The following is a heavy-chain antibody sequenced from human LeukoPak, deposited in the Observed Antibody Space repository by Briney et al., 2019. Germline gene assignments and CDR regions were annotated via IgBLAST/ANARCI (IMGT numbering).Heavy chain of an antibody. CDR3: ARQTDSSGFFSDY. Sequence: GGSLRLSFPASGFTFSSYEWNWVGQAPGKGREGVSYIGGGGSTTYYADSVKGRFTISRDNAQNSLYLQMTSLRAEDTAIYYCARQTDSSGFFSDYWGQGTLVTVSS. CDR2: IGGGGSTT. D-gene: IGHD3-22*01. J-gene: IGHJ4*02. V-gene: IGHV3-48*03. CDR1: GFTFSSYE.